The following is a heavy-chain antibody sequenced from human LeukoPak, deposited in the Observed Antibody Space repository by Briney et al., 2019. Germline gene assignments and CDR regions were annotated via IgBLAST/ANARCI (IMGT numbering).Heavy chain of an antibody. V-gene: IGHV3-7*03. D-gene: IGHD1-26*01. CDR1: GFTFSSYS. J-gene: IGHJ4*02. Sequence: PGGSLRLSCAASGFTFSSYSMNWVRQAPGKGLEWVANIKQDGSEKYYVDSVKGRFTISRDNAKNSLYLQMNSLRAEDTAVYYCAREGSGAFDIWGQGTLVTVSS. CDR2: IKQDGSEK. CDR3: AREGSGAFDI.